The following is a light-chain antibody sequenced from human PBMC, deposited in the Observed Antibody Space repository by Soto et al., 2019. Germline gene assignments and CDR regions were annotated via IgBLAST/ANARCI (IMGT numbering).Light chain of an antibody. CDR3: SSYTSSSTLV. CDR1: SSDVGGYNY. V-gene: IGLV2-14*01. J-gene: IGLJ2*01. CDR2: DVS. Sequence: QSALTQPASVSGSPGQTITISCTGTSSDVGGYNYVSWYQQHPGKAPKLMIYDVSNRPSGVSNRFSGSKSGNTASLTISGIQAEDEAEYYFSSYTSSSTLVFGGGTKLTVL.